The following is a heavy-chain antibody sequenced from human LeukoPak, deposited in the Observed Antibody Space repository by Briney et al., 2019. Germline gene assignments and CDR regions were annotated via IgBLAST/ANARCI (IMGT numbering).Heavy chain of an antibody. CDR1: GFTFSDYY. D-gene: IGHD3-3*01. J-gene: IGHJ4*02. V-gene: IGHV3-11*06. CDR2: ISSSSSYT. CDR3: ARGVVYPTWSGPHWSDY. Sequence: GGSLRLSCAASGFTFSDYYMSWIRQAPGKGLEWVSYISSSSSYTNYADSVKGRFTISRDNAKNSLYLQMNSLRAEDTAVYYCARGVVYPTWSGPHWSDYWGQGTLVTVSS.